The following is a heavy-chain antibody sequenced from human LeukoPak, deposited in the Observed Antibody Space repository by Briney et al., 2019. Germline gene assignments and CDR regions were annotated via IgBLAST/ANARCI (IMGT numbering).Heavy chain of an antibody. J-gene: IGHJ4*02. CDR1: GFTFSDYY. V-gene: IGHV3-11*04. CDR3: ARDRTIALVVPAAMPGY. Sequence: PGGSLRLSCAASGFTFSDYYMSWIRQAPGKGLEWVSCISSSGTTIYYADSVKGRFTISRDNAKNSLYLQMNSLRAEDTAVYYCARDRTIALVVPAAMPGYWGQGTLVTVSS. D-gene: IGHD2-2*01. CDR2: ISSSGTTI.